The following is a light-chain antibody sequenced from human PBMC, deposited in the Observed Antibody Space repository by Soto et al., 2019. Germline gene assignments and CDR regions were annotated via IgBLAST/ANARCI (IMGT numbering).Light chain of an antibody. Sequence: DIQMTQSPSSLSASVGDRVTITCRSSQSIRSYLNWYQQKAGKAPKVVIYGASTLQGGVPSRFSGSGFGTDFTLTISSLQPEDSATYYGQQTYSPTWTFGQGTKVEIK. CDR2: GAS. V-gene: IGKV1-39*01. CDR1: QSIRSY. CDR3: QQTYSPTWT. J-gene: IGKJ1*01.